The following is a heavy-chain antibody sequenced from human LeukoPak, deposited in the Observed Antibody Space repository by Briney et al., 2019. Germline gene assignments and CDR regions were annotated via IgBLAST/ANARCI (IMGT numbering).Heavy chain of an antibody. D-gene: IGHD6-19*01. CDR2: IKRTADGGTT. CDR3: TTDVGSGWNGFNN. J-gene: IGHJ4*02. Sequence: PGGSLRLSCAPSGISLSNAWMSWVRQAPGKGLEWVGRIKRTADGGTTDYAAPVIGRFTISRDDSKNTLYLLMNSLKTEDTAVYYCTTDVGSGWNGFNNWGQGTLVTVSS. V-gene: IGHV3-15*01. CDR1: GISLSNAW.